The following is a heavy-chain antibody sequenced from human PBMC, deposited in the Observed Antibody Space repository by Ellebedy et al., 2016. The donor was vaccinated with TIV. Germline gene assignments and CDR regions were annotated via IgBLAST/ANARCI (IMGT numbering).Heavy chain of an antibody. CDR1: ELTVSGNY. CDR3: ARETFNDVDLKLWGVLDM. Sequence: GESLKISCAASELTVSGNYMSWVRQAPGKGLEWVSVIFIAGTTYYADSVKGRFTISRDNSKNTLYIQMNSLRAEDTAVYYCARETFNDVDLKLWGVLDMWGQGTMVTVSS. CDR2: IFIAGTT. D-gene: IGHD3-10*01. V-gene: IGHV3-66*01. J-gene: IGHJ3*02.